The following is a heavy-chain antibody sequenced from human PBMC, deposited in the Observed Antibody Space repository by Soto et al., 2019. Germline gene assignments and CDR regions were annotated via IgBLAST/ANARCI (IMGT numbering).Heavy chain of an antibody. D-gene: IGHD3-10*01. CDR2: INHSGST. V-gene: IGHV4-34*01. CDR1: GGSFSGYY. J-gene: IGHJ3*02. Sequence: SETLSLPCAVYGGSFSGYYWSWIRQPPGKGLEWIGEINHSGSTNYNPSLKSRVTISVDTSKNQFSLKLSSVTAADTAVYYCARATSGDPYDAFDIWGQGTMVTVSS. CDR3: ARATSGDPYDAFDI.